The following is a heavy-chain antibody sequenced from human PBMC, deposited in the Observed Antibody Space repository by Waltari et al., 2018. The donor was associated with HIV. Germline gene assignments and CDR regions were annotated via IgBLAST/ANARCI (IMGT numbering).Heavy chain of an antibody. CDR2: IYTSRST. V-gene: IGHV4-61*02. D-gene: IGHD4-17*01. CDR1: GGSISSGSYY. J-gene: IGHJ4*02. Sequence: QVQLQESGPGLVKPSQTLSLTCTVSGGSISSGSYYWSWIWQPAGKGLEWIGRIYTSRSTNYNPSLKSRVTISVDTSKNQLSLKLSSVTAADTAVYYCARATGDSPFDYWGQGTLVTVSS. CDR3: ARATGDSPFDY.